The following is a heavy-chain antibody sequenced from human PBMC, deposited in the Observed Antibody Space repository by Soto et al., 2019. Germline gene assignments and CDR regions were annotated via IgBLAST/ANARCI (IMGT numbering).Heavy chain of an antibody. CDR3: SRGTARRRFDP. CDR2: IYQSGST. V-gene: IGHV4-4*02. CDR1: GGSISSSNW. J-gene: IGHJ5*02. Sequence: QVQLQESGPGLVKPSGTLSLTCAVSGGSISSSNWWSWVRQPPGKGLEWIGEIYQSGSTNYNPSLKSRVTTPVDKAKHQFPLKLPSVTAADTAVYYCSRGTARRRFDPGGQGSLVTGSS.